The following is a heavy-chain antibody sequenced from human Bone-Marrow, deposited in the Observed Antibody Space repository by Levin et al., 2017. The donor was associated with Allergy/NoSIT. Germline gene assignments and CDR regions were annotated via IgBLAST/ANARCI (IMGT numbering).Heavy chain of an antibody. V-gene: IGHV3-33*01. CDR1: GFTFSTYG. CDR3: ARRAHWIGYSLHD. D-gene: IGHD3-3*01. J-gene: IGHJ4*02. Sequence: GESLKISCAASGFTFSTYGMHWVRQAPGEGLEWVALIWYDGSNKYYADSVKGRFTISRDNSKNTLFLQMNSLRAEVSAVYYCARRAHWIGYSLHDWGQGTLVIVSS. CDR2: IWYDGSNK.